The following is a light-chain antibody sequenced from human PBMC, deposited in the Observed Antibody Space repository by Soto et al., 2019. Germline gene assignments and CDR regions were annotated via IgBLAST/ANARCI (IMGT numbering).Light chain of an antibody. V-gene: IGLV1-40*01. Sequence: QSVLTQPPSVSGAPGQRVTISCTGSSSNIGAGYDVHWYQQLPGTAPKLLIYGNSNRPSGVPDRFSGSKSGTSASLAIPGLQAEDEADYYCQSYDRSLSYVFGTGTKVTVL. J-gene: IGLJ1*01. CDR1: SSNIGAGYD. CDR2: GNS. CDR3: QSYDRSLSYV.